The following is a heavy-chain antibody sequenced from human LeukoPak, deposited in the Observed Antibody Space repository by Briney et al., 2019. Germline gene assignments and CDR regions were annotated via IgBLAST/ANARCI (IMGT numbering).Heavy chain of an antibody. D-gene: IGHD4/OR15-4a*01. J-gene: IGHJ4*02. CDR1: GVTFSSHA. CDR3: ANEEVPNDY. CDR2: ISISGDIT. Sequence: AGGSLRLSCAVSGVTFSSHAMTWVRQAPGKGLEWVSGISISGDITYYADSVQGRFIISRDNSKNTVYLQMNSLRVEDTAVYYCANEEVPNDYWGQGTLVTVSS. V-gene: IGHV3-23*01.